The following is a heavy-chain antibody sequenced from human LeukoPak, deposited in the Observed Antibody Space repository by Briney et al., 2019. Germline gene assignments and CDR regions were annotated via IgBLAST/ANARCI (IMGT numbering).Heavy chain of an antibody. Sequence: SETLSLTCTVSGGSISSYYWSWIRQPPGKGLEWIGYIYYSGSTNYNPSLKSRVTISVDTSKNQFSLKLSSVTAADTAVYYCARRSSWYPATYYYYYYGMDVWGQGTTVTVSS. V-gene: IGHV4-59*12. CDR2: IYYSGST. J-gene: IGHJ6*02. CDR3: ARRSSWYPATYYYYYYGMDV. D-gene: IGHD6-13*01. CDR1: GGSISSYY.